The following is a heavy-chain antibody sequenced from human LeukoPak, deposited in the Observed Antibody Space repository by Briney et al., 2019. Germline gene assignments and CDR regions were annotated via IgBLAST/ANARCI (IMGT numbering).Heavy chain of an antibody. V-gene: IGHV4-61*01. J-gene: IGHJ5*02. CDR3: ARARGPRRELSLWVSGWFDP. Sequence: SQTLSLTCTVSGGSISSGSYYWSWIRQPPGKGLEWIGYIYHSGSTNYNPSLKSRVTISVDTSKKQFSLKLSSVTAADTAVYYCARARGPRRELSLWVSGWFDPWGQGTLVTVSS. CDR2: IYHSGST. D-gene: IGHD3-16*02. CDR1: GGSISSGSYY.